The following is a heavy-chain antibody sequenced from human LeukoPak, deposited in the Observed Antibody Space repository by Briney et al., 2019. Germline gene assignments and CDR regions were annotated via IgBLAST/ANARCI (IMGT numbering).Heavy chain of an antibody. J-gene: IGHJ4*02. Sequence: PGGSLRLSCAASGFTLSSYSMNWVRQAPGKGLEWVSSISSSSSYIYYADSVKGRFTISRDNAKNSLYLQMNSLRAEDTAVYYCAAGPPSNGHQLPYWGQGTLVTVSS. CDR1: GFTLSSYS. D-gene: IGHD4-11*01. V-gene: IGHV3-21*01. CDR3: AAGPPSNGHQLPY. CDR2: ISSSSSYI.